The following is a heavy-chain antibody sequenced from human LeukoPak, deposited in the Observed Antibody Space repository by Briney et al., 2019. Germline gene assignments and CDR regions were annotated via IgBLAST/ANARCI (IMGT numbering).Heavy chain of an antibody. CDR3: AKEIEWEPLGYDY. CDR2: ISGSGGST. J-gene: IGHJ4*02. V-gene: IGHV3-23*01. Sequence: GGSLRLSCVASRFTFSNHYMSWVRQAPGKGLEWVSAISGSGGSTYYADSVKGRFTISRDNSKNTLYLQMNSLRAEDTAVYYCAKEIEWEPLGYDYWGQGTLVAVSS. CDR1: RFTFSNHY. D-gene: IGHD1-26*01.